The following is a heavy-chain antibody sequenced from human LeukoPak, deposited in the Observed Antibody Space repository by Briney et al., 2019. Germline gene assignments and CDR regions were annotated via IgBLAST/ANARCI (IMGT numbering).Heavy chain of an antibody. J-gene: IGHJ6*02. CDR2: IKQDGSEK. V-gene: IGHV3-7*01. Sequence: GGSLRLSCAASGFTFSSYWMSWVRQAPGKGLEWVANIKQDGSEKYYVDSVKGRFTISRDNAKNSLYLQMNSLRAEDTVVYYCARDGRGSRGYDQYGMDVWGQGTTVTVSS. CDR1: GFTFSSYW. CDR3: ARDGRGSRGYDQYGMDV. D-gene: IGHD5-12*01.